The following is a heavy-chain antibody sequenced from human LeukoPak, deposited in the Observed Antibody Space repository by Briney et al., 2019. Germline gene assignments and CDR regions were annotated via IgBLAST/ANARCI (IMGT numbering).Heavy chain of an antibody. CDR3: DSMGDLYNFGSGPYPSDY. Sequence: SGTLSLTCKVSGDSIGSYYWNWIRQTPGKGLEWLGYIYSSGSAHYNPSLTSRVTISLDTAKNRLFLQLTSVTAADTAVYFCDSMGDLYNFGSGPYPSDYWGQGILVTVSS. D-gene: IGHD3-10*01. CDR1: GDSIGSYY. J-gene: IGHJ4*02. CDR2: IYSSGSA. V-gene: IGHV4-4*09.